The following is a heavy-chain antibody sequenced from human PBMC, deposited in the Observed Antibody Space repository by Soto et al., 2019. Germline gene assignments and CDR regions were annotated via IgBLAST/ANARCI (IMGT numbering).Heavy chain of an antibody. Sequence: GGSLRLSCAASGFTFSSYWMSWVRQAPGKGLEWVANIKQDGSEKYYVDSVKGRFTISRDNAKNSLYLQMNSLRAEDTAVDYCARGNVFHYYYGMDVWGQGTTVTVSS. D-gene: IGHD3-10*01. CDR2: IKQDGSEK. V-gene: IGHV3-7*01. CDR3: ARGNVFHYYYGMDV. CDR1: GFTFSSYW. J-gene: IGHJ6*02.